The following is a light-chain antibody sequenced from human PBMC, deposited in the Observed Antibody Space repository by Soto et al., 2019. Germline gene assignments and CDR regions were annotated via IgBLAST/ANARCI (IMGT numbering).Light chain of an antibody. CDR3: QQYNDWPPNT. J-gene: IGKJ5*01. CDR2: GAS. Sequence: EIVMTQSPATLSVSPGERATLSCRASQSVSSNLAWYQQKPGQAPRLLIYGASTRATGIPARFSGSGSGTEFTLTICRLQSEDFAVYYCQQYNDWPPNTFGQGTRLEIK. CDR1: QSVSSN. V-gene: IGKV3-15*01.